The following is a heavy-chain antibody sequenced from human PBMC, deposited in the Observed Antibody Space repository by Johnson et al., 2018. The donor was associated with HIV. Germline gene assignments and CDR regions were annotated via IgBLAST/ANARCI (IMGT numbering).Heavy chain of an antibody. CDR3: VKEGTTVTTFLVYHI. D-gene: IGHD4-17*01. V-gene: IGHV3-11*04. Sequence: QVQVVESGGGVVQPGRSLRLSCAASGFTFSDYYMSWIRQAPGKGLEWVSYISSSGSTIYYADSVKGRFTISRDNSRNTLDLQMSSLRPADTAVYYCVKEGTTVTTFLVYHIWGQGTRVTVSS. J-gene: IGHJ3*02. CDR2: ISSSGSTI. CDR1: GFTFSDYY.